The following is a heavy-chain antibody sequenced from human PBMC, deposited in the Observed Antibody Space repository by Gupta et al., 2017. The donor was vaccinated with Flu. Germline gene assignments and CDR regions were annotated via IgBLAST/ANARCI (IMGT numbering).Heavy chain of an antibody. Sequence: EVPLVESGGGLVQPGGSLRLSCAVSGFNVSSNYMSWVRQAPGKGLEWVAVRYSGGSTFYSDAVKGRFTIYGDNSENILYLQMNNLRCEDAAVYFCVKMRASGDAWGQGTLCTVSS. CDR2: RYSGGST. CDR1: GFNVSSNY. CDR3: VKMRASGDA. V-gene: IGHV3-66*02. J-gene: IGHJ5*02.